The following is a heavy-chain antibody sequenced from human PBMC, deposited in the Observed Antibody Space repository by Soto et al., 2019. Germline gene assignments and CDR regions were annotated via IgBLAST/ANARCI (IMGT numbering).Heavy chain of an antibody. J-gene: IGHJ5*02. Sequence: PGGSLRLSCAASGFTFSSYSMNWVRQAPGKGLEWVSSISSSSSYIYYADSVKGRFTISRDNAKNPLYLQLNSLRAEDTAVYYCASFGVWNGIDPWGQGTLVTVSS. CDR3: ASFGVWNGIDP. D-gene: IGHD3-10*01. CDR1: GFTFSSYS. CDR2: ISSSSSYI. V-gene: IGHV3-21*01.